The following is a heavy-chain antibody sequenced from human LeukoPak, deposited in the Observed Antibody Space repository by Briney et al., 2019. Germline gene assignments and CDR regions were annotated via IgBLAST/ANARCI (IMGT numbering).Heavy chain of an antibody. V-gene: IGHV4-39*02. CDR3: ARDREGSSSWYKLMGYAFDI. D-gene: IGHD6-13*01. CDR2: IYYSGST. Sequence: SETLSLTCTVSGGSISSSSYSWGWIRQPPGKGLEWIGSIYYSGSTYYNPSLKSRVTISVDTSKNQFSLKLSSVTAADTAVYYCARDREGSSSWYKLMGYAFDIWGQGTMVTVSS. J-gene: IGHJ3*02. CDR1: GGSISSSSYS.